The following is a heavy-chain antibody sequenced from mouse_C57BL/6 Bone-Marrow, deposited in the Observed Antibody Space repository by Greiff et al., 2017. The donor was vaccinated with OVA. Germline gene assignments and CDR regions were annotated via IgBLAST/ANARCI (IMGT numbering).Heavy chain of an antibody. CDR3: ARSPRQLRLHYAMDY. V-gene: IGHV1-53*01. D-gene: IGHD3-2*02. CDR1: GYTFTSYW. CDR2: INPSNGGT. Sequence: VQLQQPGTELVKPGASVKLSCKASGYTFTSYWMHWVKQRPGQGLEWIGNINPSNGGTNYNEKFKSKATLTVDNSSSTAYMQLSSLTSEDSAVYYCARSPRQLRLHYAMDYWGQGTSVTVSS. J-gene: IGHJ4*01.